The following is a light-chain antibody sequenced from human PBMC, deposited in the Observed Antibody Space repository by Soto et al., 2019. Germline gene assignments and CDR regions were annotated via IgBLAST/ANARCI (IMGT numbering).Light chain of an antibody. CDR3: QQYDISPPTWT. Sequence: EIVLTQSPGTLSLSPGETATLSCRASQSVSSSYLAWYQQKPGQAPRLLIYGASSRATGIPGRFSGSGSGTDLTLTISRLEPEDFAVYYCQQYDISPPTWTLGQGTKVQI. J-gene: IGKJ1*01. CDR2: GAS. CDR1: QSVSSSY. V-gene: IGKV3-20*01.